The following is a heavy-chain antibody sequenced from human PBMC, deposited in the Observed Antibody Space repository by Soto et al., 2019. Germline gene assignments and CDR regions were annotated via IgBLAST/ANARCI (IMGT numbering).Heavy chain of an antibody. V-gene: IGHV3-43*01. Sequence: GGSLRLSCAASGFTFDDYTMHWVRQAPGKGLEWVSLISWDGGSTYYADSVKGRFTISRDNSKNSLYLQMNSLRTEDTALYYCAKDSVEMATIDTFDYWGQGTLLTVSS. D-gene: IGHD5-12*01. CDR1: GFTFDDYT. J-gene: IGHJ4*02. CDR3: AKDSVEMATIDTFDY. CDR2: ISWDGGST.